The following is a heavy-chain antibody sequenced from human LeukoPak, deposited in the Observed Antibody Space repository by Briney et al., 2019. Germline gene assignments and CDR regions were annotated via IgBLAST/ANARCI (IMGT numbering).Heavy chain of an antibody. CDR2: ISSSSISI. J-gene: IGHJ4*02. CDR3: ARGIGYSSSSIFDY. V-gene: IGHV3-21*01. D-gene: IGHD6-6*01. CDR1: GFTFNIYT. Sequence: GGSLRLSCAASGFTFNIYTMYWVRQAPGKGLEWVSSISSSSISIYYTDSVEGRFTISRDNAKNSLYLQMNSLRAEDTAVYYCARGIGYSSSSIFDYWGQGTLVTVSS.